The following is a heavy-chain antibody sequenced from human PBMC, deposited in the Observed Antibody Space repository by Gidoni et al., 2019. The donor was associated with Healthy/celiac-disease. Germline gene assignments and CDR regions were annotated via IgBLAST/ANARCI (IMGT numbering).Heavy chain of an antibody. J-gene: IGHJ4*02. D-gene: IGHD2-21*01. V-gene: IGHV4-59*08. CDR2: IYYSGST. CDR3: ARNVFHDY. CDR1: GGSISSYY. Sequence: QVQLQESGPGLVKPSETLSLTCTVSGGSISSYYWSWIRQPPGKGLEWIGYIYYSGSTNYNPSLKSRVTISVDTSKNQFSLKLSSVTAADTAVYYCARNVFHDYWGQGTLVTVSS.